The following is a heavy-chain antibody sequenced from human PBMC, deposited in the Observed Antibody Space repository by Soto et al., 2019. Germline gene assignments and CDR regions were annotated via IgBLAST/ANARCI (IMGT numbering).Heavy chain of an antibody. J-gene: IGHJ5*02. Sequence: PSETLSLTCTVSGGSISSGDYYWSWIRQPPGKGLEWIGYIYYSGSTNYNPSLKSRVTISVDTSKNQFSLKLSSVTAADTAVYYCARGRPPSYCSGGSCHRWFDPWGQGTLVTVSS. CDR3: ARGRPPSYCSGGSCHRWFDP. V-gene: IGHV4-30-4*01. CDR1: GGSISSGDYY. D-gene: IGHD2-15*01. CDR2: IYYSGST.